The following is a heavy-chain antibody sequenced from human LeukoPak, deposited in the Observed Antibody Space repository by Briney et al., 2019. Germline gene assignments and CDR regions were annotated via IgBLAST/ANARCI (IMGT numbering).Heavy chain of an antibody. CDR1: GGSISSSSYY. Sequence: PSETLSLTCTVSGGSISSSSYYWGWIRQPPGKGLEWIGSIYYSGSTYYNPSLKSRVTISVDTSKDQFSLKLSSVTPPGTAVYYFARGPIYAFDIWGQGTMVNVFS. V-gene: IGHV4-39*01. J-gene: IGHJ3*02. CDR3: ARGPIYAFDI. CDR2: IYYSGST. D-gene: IGHD2-21*01.